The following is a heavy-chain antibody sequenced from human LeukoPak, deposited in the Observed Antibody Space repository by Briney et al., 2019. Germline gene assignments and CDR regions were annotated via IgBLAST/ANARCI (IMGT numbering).Heavy chain of an antibody. CDR1: HYSISSGYY. J-gene: IGHJ4*02. CDR2: MYHSGST. V-gene: IGHV4-38-2*02. Sequence: PSETLPLTCTVSHYSISSGYYWGWIRQSPGKGLEWIGSMYHSGSTYYTPSLKSRVTISVDASKNHFYLNLSSVTAADTAVYYCASWARIWFGELPFDYWGEGTLVTVSS. CDR3: ASWARIWFGELPFDY. D-gene: IGHD3-10*01.